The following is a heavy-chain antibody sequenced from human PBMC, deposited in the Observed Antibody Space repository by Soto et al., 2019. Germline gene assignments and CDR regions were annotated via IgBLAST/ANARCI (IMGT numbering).Heavy chain of an antibody. CDR2: IFYTGTT. CDR3: ARLVVVAPVANA. Sequence: SETLSLTCSVSGGSISYNSYYWGWIRQPPGKGLEWVGGIFYTGTTYYSPSLKDRVTISVDTSKNSFSLNLTSVTAADAAVYFCARLVVVAPVANAWGQGTLVTVSS. V-gene: IGHV4-39*02. D-gene: IGHD2-2*01. CDR1: GGSISYNSYY. J-gene: IGHJ5*02.